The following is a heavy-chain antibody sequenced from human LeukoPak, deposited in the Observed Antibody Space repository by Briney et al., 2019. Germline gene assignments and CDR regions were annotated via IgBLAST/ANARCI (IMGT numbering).Heavy chain of an antibody. CDR1: GFTFDDYG. Sequence: RPGGSLSLSCAASGFTFDDYGMSWVSQPPGKGLEWVSGVNWNSSAILYADSVKGRFIVSRDNAKNSLYLQMNSLSAEDTALYYCVRDEAGPDHWGQGTLVTVSS. CDR3: VRDEAGPDH. CDR2: VNWNSSAI. J-gene: IGHJ5*02. V-gene: IGHV3-20*04.